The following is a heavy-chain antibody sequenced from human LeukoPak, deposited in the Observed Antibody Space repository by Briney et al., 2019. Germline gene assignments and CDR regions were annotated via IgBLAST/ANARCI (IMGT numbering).Heavy chain of an antibody. CDR2: ISYDGSNK. D-gene: IGHD1-26*01. J-gene: IGHJ4*02. CDR3: ARLRSTDDY. V-gene: IGHV3-30*03. CDR1: GFTFSSYG. Sequence: GGSLRLSCAASGFTFSSYGMHWVRQAPGKGLEWVAVISYDGSNKYYADSVKGRFTVSRDNSRNTLYLQMDSLRDEDTAVYYCARLRSTDDYWGQGTLVTV.